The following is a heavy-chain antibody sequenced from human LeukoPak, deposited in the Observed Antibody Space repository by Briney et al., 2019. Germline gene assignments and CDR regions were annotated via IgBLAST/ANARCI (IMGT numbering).Heavy chain of an antibody. V-gene: IGHV3-23*01. CDR1: GFTFSSYA. J-gene: IGHJ4*02. CDR3: AKAERFSGTKTPDY. Sequence: RRGESLRLSCAASGFTFSSYAMSWVRQAPGKGLEWVSAISGSGRTTYYTDSVKGRFTISRDNSKNTLYLQMNSLRAEDTAVYYCAKAERFSGTKTPDYWGQGTLVTVSS. D-gene: IGHD1-26*01. CDR2: ISGSGRTT.